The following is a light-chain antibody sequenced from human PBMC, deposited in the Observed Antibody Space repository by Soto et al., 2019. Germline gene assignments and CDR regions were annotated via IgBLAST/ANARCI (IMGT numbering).Light chain of an antibody. CDR1: QSISSW. J-gene: IGKJ4*01. CDR2: DAS. CDR3: QQYNSYPLT. Sequence: DIQMTQSPSTLSASVGYIVTITCRASQSISSWLAWYQQKPGKAPKLLIYDASSLESGVPSRFSGSGSGTEFTLTISSLQPDDFATYYCQQYNSYPLTFGGGTKVDIK. V-gene: IGKV1-5*01.